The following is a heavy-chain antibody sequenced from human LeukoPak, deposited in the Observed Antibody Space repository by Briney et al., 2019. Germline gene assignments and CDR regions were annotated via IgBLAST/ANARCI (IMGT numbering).Heavy chain of an antibody. J-gene: IGHJ4*02. CDR2: ISYSGSS. CDR3: ARVPGPDYFDY. V-gene: IGHV4-39*07. Sequence: SETLSLTCTVSGGSISSSSYYWGWIRQPPGKGLEWIGTISYSGSSYYNPSLKSRVTISIDTSKNQFSLNLSSVTAADTAVYYCARVPGPDYFDYWGQGTLVTVSS. CDR1: GGSISSSSYY.